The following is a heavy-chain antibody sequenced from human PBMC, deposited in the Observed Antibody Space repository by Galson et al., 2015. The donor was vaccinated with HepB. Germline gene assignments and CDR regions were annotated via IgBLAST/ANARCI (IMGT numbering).Heavy chain of an antibody. J-gene: IGHJ4*02. D-gene: IGHD3-3*01. V-gene: IGHV1-69*13. CDR3: ARGGYDFWSGYAVSHHNFDY. CDR1: GGTFSSYA. Sequence: SVKVSCKASGGTFSSYAISWVRQAPGQGLEWMGGIIPIFGTANYAQKFQGRVTITADESTSTAYMELSSLRSEDTAVYYCARGGYDFWSGYAVSHHNFDYWGQGTLVTVSS. CDR2: IIPIFGTA.